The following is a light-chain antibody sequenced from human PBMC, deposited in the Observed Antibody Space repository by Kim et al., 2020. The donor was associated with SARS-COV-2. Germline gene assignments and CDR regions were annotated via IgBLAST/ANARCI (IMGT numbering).Light chain of an antibody. CDR1: NIGSKS. Sequence: PGKTARITCGGNNIGSKSVHWYLQKPGQAPVLVIYYDTDRPSGIPERFSGSNSVNTATLTISRVAAGDEADYYCHVWDSSSDHPVVFGGGTQLTVL. CDR3: HVWDSSSDHPVV. V-gene: IGLV3-21*04. J-gene: IGLJ2*01. CDR2: YDT.